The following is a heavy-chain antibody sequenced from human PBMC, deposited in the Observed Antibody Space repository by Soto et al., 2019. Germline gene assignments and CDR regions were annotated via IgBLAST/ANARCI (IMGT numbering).Heavy chain of an antibody. J-gene: IGHJ6*01. V-gene: IGHV5-51*01. CDR3: ARLGDCSGCSCVSRYYYHGMDD. D-gene: IGHD2-15*01. CDR2: IYPDDSDT. Sequence: GESLKISCKGSGYSLFRYWIGRVRQMPGKGLEWMGIIYPDDSDTRYSPPFQDGHVTNSADKSITTAFLEWSSLEASDTVMYYCARLGDCSGCSCVSRYYYHGMDDWGQGTMVTVSS. CDR1: GYSLFRYW.